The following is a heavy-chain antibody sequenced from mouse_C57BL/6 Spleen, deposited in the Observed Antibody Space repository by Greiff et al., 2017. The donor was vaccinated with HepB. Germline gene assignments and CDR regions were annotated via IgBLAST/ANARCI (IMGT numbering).Heavy chain of an antibody. CDR2: ISSGSSTI. J-gene: IGHJ2*01. CDR1: GFTFSDYG. V-gene: IGHV5-17*01. CDR3: ARERIFDY. Sequence: EVKVVESGGGLVKPGGSLKLSCAASGFTFSDYGMHWVRQAPEKGLEWVAYISSGSSTIYYADTVKGRFTISRDNAKNTLFLQMTSLRSEDTAMYYCARERIFDYWGQGTTLTVSS.